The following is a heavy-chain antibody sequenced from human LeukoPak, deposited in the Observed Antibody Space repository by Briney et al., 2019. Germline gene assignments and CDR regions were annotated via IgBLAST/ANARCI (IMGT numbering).Heavy chain of an antibody. CDR3: ASVAVADDAFDI. Sequence: SETLSLTCAVYGGSFSGYYWSWIRQPPGKELEWIGYIYYSGSTNYNPSLKSRVTISVDTSKNQFSLKLSSVTAADTAVYYCASVAVADDAFDIWGQGTMVTVSS. V-gene: IGHV4-59*12. D-gene: IGHD6-19*01. J-gene: IGHJ3*02. CDR2: IYYSGST. CDR1: GGSFSGYY.